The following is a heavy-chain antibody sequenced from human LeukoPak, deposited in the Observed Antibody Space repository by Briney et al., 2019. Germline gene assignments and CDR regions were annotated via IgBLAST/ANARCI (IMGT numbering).Heavy chain of an antibody. CDR1: GFTFSSYA. V-gene: IGHV3-48*03. J-gene: IGHJ4*02. Sequence: GGSLRLSCAASGFTFSSYAMHWVRQAPGKGPEWISYIDTSGSTIYYADSVKGRFTISRDNAKNSLFLQMNSLRVEDTAIYYCVAPRGIFDFWGQGTLGTVSA. CDR3: VAPRGIFDF. CDR2: IDTSGSTI. D-gene: IGHD1-26*01.